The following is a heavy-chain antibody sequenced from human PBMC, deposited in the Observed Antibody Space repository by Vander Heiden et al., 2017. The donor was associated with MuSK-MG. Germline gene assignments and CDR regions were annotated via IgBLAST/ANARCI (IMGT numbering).Heavy chain of an antibody. CDR2: IKQDGSEK. V-gene: IGHV3-7*04. CDR3: ARVGVDVDIVATIERVHNWFDP. CDR1: GFTFSSYW. Sequence: EVQLVESGGGLVQPGGSLRLSCAASGFTFSSYWMSWLGQAPGKGLEWVAKIKQDGSEKYYVDSVKGRFTISRDNAKNSLYLQMNSLRAEDTAVYYCARVGVDVDIVATIERVHNWFDPWGQGTLVTVSS. D-gene: IGHD5-12*01. J-gene: IGHJ5*02.